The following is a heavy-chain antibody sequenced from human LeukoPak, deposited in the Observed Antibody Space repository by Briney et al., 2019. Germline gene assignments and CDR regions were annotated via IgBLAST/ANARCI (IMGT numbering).Heavy chain of an antibody. D-gene: IGHD3-10*01. CDR2: IYHSGST. V-gene: IGHV4-4*07. J-gene: IGHJ4*02. CDR3: ARDADPTAYYGSGSSIDY. Sequence: SETLSLTCTVSGDSISSYFWSWIRQPAGKGLEWIGSIYHSGSTYYNPSLKSRVTISVDTSKSQFSLRLNSVTAADTAVYYCARDADPTAYYGSGSSIDYWGQGTLVTVSS. CDR1: GDSISSYF.